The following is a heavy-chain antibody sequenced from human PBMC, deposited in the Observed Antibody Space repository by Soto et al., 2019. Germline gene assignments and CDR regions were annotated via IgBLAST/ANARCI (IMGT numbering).Heavy chain of an antibody. CDR1: GGSISSGDYY. D-gene: IGHD3-3*01. J-gene: IGHJ6*02. CDR2: IYYSGST. Sequence: SETLSLTCTVSGGSISSGDYYWSWIRQPPGKGLEWIGYIYYSGSTYYNPSLKSRVTISVDTSKNQFSLKLSSVTAADTAVYDCARDNTLGILYGGMDVWGQGTTVTVSS. CDR3: ARDNTLGILYGGMDV. V-gene: IGHV4-30-4*01.